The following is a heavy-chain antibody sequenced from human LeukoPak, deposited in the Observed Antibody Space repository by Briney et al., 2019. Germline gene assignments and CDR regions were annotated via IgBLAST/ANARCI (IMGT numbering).Heavy chain of an antibody. D-gene: IGHD5-12*01. CDR1: GGSFSGYY. J-gene: IGHJ4*02. CDR3: ARQGKWLRFLDY. V-gene: IGHV4-34*01. CDR2: INHSGST. Sequence: PSETLSLTCAVYGGSFSGYYRSWIRQPPGKGLEWIGEINHSGSTNYNPSLKSRVTISVGTSKNQFSLKLSSVTAADTAVYYCARQGKWLRFLDYWGQGTLVTVSS.